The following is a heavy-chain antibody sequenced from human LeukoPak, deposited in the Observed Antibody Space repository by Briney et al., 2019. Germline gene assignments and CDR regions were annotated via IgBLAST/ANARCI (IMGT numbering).Heavy chain of an antibody. J-gene: IGHJ3*02. Sequence: SETLSLTCTVSRGSFTTYSWRWIRQPAGKGLEWIGRLSGSGDTNFNPSLKTRVTMSADESKNQFSLHLRSVTAADTAVYFCARDLTLTVAFDIWGQGTVVTVSS. V-gene: IGHV4-4*07. CDR3: ARDLTLTVAFDI. D-gene: IGHD3-16*01. CDR2: LSGSGDT. CDR1: RGSFTTYS.